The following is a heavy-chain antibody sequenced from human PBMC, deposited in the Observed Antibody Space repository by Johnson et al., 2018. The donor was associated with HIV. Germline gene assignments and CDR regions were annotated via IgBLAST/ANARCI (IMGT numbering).Heavy chain of an antibody. CDR1: GFTFSSYA. J-gene: IGHJ3*02. V-gene: IGHV3-7*03. CDR3: TSTIDMVPTGRSYDAFDI. Sequence: VQLVESGGGVVQPGRSLRLSCAASGFTFSSYAMHWVRQAPGKGLEWVANIKQDGSEKYYVDSVKGRFTISRDDSTNTAYLQMNSLTTEDTAVYYCTSTIDMVPTGRSYDAFDIWGQGTMVTVSS. D-gene: IGHD5-12*01. CDR2: IKQDGSEK.